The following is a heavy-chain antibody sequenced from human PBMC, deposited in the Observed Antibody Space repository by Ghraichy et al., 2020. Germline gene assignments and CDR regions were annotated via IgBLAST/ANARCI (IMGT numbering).Heavy chain of an antibody. CDR3: GLCDKLQYGMDV. Sequence: GESLNISCAASGITFLSYNMNWVRHAPGTGLERVSTISSGSSYTDYADLVKGRFTISRDNAKNSLYLQMNSLRAEDTAVYYCGLCDKLQYGMDVWGQGTTVTVSS. D-gene: IGHD2-2*01. CDR1: GITFLSYN. J-gene: IGHJ6*02. CDR2: ISSGSSYT. V-gene: IGHV3-21*01.